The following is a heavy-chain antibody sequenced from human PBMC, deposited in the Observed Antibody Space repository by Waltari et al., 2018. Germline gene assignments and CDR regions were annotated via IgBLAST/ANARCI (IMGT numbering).Heavy chain of an antibody. V-gene: IGHV3-53*02. CDR1: GFTVSSNY. CDR3: ARVMSSIAVVIGAFDI. J-gene: IGHJ3*02. CDR2: IYSGGST. D-gene: IGHD6-19*01. Sequence: EVQLVETGGGLIQPGGSLRLSCAASGFTVSSNYMSWVRQAPGKGLEWVSVIYSGGSTYYADSVKGRFTISRDNSKNTLYLQMNSLRAEDTAVYYCARVMSSIAVVIGAFDIWGQGTMVTVSS.